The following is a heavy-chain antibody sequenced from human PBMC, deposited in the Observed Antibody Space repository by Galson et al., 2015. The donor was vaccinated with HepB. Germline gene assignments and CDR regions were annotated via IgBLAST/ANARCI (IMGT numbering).Heavy chain of an antibody. CDR3: ARGDWGWGGFDD. D-gene: IGHD7-27*01. CDR1: GYTFTNYG. Sequence: SVKVSCKASGYTFTNYGISWVRQAPGQGLQWMGWISAYNGNTHYAQKLQGRVTITTDTSTSTAYMELRSLRSDDTAVNYCARGDWGWGGFDDWGQGTLVTVSS. V-gene: IGHV1-18*01. J-gene: IGHJ4*02. CDR2: ISAYNGNT.